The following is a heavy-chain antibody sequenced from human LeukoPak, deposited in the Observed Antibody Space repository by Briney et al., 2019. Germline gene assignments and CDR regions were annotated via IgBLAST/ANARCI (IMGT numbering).Heavy chain of an antibody. CDR3: VKGAYGSGTYSFDY. CDR1: GFTFSSYA. V-gene: IGHV3-23*01. J-gene: IGHJ4*02. Sequence: GGSLRLSCAASGFTFSSYAMSWVRQAPGKGLEWVSLIRDSGGSTYYADSVQGRFTISRDNSKNTLYLQMNSLKTEDTAVYYCVKGAYGSGTYSFDYWGQGTLVTVSS. CDR2: IRDSGGST. D-gene: IGHD3-10*01.